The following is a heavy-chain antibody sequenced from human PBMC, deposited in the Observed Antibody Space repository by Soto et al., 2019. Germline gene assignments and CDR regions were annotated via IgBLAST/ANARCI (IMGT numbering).Heavy chain of an antibody. CDR3: ARGLGAYDFWSGYRRYYYYGMDV. D-gene: IGHD3-3*01. CDR1: GYTFTSYD. V-gene: IGHV1-8*01. J-gene: IGHJ6*02. CDR2: MNPNSGNT. Sequence: ASVKVSCKASGYTFTSYDINWVRPATGQGLEWMGCMNPNSGNTGYAQKFQGRVTMTRNTSLSTAYMELSSLRSEDTAVYYCARGLGAYDFWSGYRRYYYYGMDVWGQGTTVTVSS.